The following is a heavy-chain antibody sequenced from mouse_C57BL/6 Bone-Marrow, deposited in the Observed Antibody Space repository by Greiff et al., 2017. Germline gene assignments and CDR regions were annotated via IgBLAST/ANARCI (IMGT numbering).Heavy chain of an antibody. CDR2: INPGSGGT. CDR1: GYAFTNYL. J-gene: IGHJ3*01. CDR3: ARSLFAY. Sequence: VHLVESGAELVRPGTSVKVSCKASGYAFTNYLIEWVKQRPGQGLEWIGVINPGSGGTNYNEKFKGKATLTADKSSSTAYMQLSSLTSEDSAVYFCARSLFAYWGQGTLVTVSA. V-gene: IGHV1-54*01.